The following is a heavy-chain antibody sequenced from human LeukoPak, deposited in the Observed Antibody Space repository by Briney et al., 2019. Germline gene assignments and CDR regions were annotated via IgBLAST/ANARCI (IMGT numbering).Heavy chain of an antibody. CDR3: AKDSVRYGDYGQYYFDF. Sequence: GGSLRLSCAASGFTFSIYSMNWVRQAPGKGLEWVSYISRSSSIIYYADSVKGRFTISRDSSKNTLYLQMNSLRAEDTAVYYCAKDSVRYGDYGQYYFDFWGQGTLVTVSS. D-gene: IGHD4-17*01. V-gene: IGHV3-48*01. CDR1: GFTFSIYS. CDR2: ISRSSSII. J-gene: IGHJ4*02.